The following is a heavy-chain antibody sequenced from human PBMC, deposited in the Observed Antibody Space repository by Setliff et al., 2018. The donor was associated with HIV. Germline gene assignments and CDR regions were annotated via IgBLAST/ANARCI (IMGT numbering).Heavy chain of an antibody. J-gene: IGHJ5*02. Sequence: SETLSLTCTVSGGSISSSSYYWGWIRQPPGKGLEWIGSIYYSGSTYYNPSLKSRVTISVDTSKNQLSLKLNSVTAADTAVYYCARHSRPVPYYYGSGSHPWGQGTLVTVSS. CDR2: IYYSGST. CDR3: ARHSRPVPYYYGSGSHP. D-gene: IGHD3-10*01. V-gene: IGHV4-39*01. CDR1: GGSISSSSYY.